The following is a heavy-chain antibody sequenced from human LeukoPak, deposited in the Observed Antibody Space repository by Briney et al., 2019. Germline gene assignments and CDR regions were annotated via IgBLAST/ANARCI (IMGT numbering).Heavy chain of an antibody. Sequence: ASVKGSCKASGYTFTSYGISWVRQAPGQGLEWMGWISAYNGNTNYAQKLQGRVTMTTDTSTSTAYMELRSLRSDDTAVYYCARLGYCSGGSCYSLAYYGMDVWGQGTTVTVSS. CDR2: ISAYNGNT. CDR3: ARLGYCSGGSCYSLAYYGMDV. V-gene: IGHV1-18*01. CDR1: GYTFTSYG. D-gene: IGHD2-15*01. J-gene: IGHJ6*02.